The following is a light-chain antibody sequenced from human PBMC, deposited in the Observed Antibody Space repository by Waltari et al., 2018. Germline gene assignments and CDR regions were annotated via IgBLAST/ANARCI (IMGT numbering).Light chain of an antibody. J-gene: IGKJ2*01. V-gene: IGKV4-1*01. CDR2: WAS. Sequence: DIVMTQSPDSLAVSLGAGATIPHKSSQTVLYSSTNKNYLAWYQQKPGQPPKLLILWASTRESWVPDRFSGSGSGTDFTLTVSSLQAEDVAVYYCHQYYTTPYTFGQGTKLEIK. CDR1: QTVLYSSTNKNY. CDR3: HQYYTTPYT.